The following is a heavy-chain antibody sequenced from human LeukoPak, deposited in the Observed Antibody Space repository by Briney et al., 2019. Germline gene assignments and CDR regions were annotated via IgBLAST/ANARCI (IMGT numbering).Heavy chain of an antibody. D-gene: IGHD1-14*01. CDR2: IYYSGST. CDR1: GGSVSSYY. J-gene: IGHJ4*02. V-gene: IGHV4-59*02. Sequence: SETLSLTCTVSGGSVSSYYWSWIRQPPGKGLEWIGYIYYSGSTNYNPSLKSRVTISVDTSKNQFSLKLSSVTAADTAVYYCARETGGYFDYWGQGTLVTVSS. CDR3: ARETGGYFDY.